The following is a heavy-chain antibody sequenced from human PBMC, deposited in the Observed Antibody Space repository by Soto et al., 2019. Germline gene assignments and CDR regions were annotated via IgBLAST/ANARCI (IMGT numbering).Heavy chain of an antibody. CDR3: ARDPSSSWYGGYYYGMDV. CDR1: GGTFSSYA. Sequence: QVQLVQSGAEVNKPGSSVKVSCKASGGTFSSYAISWLRQAPVQGLEWMGGIIPIFGTANYAQKFQVRGTITADESTSTAYMELSSLRSEDKAVYYCARDPSSSWYGGYYYGMDVWGQGTTVTVSS. CDR2: IIPIFGTA. V-gene: IGHV1-69*01. D-gene: IGHD6-13*01. J-gene: IGHJ6*02.